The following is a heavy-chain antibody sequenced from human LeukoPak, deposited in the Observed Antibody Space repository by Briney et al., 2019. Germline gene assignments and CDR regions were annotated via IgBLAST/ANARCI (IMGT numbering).Heavy chain of an antibody. CDR3: ASWRVVSNPYYYYGMDV. J-gene: IGHJ6*02. D-gene: IGHD3-3*01. CDR1: GGTFSSYA. CDR2: IIPILGIA. V-gene: IGHV1-69*04. Sequence: SVKVSCKASGGTFSSYAISWVRQAPGQGLEWMGRIIPILGIANYAQKFQGRATITADKSTSTAYMELSSLRSEDTAVYYCASWRVVSNPYYYYGMDVWGQGTTVTVSS.